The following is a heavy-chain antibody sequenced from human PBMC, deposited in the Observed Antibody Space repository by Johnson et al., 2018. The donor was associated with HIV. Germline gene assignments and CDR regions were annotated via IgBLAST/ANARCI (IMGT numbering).Heavy chain of an antibody. CDR2: ISYDGSNK. Sequence: QVQLVESGGSLVKPGGSMRLSCVASGFTFTDYYMTWIRQAPGKGLEWVAVISYDGSNKYYADSVKGRFTISRDNSMHTMYLQMNSLRAEDTAVYYCAGQVRAFDIWGQGTMVTVSS. V-gene: IGHV3-30*03. J-gene: IGHJ3*02. CDR3: AGQVRAFDI. CDR1: GFTFTDYY. D-gene: IGHD6-19*01.